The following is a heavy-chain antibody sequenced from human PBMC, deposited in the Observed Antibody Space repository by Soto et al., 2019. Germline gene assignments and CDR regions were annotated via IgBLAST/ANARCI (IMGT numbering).Heavy chain of an antibody. CDR2: ISSSSSYI. D-gene: IGHD2-15*01. V-gene: IGHV3-21*01. Sequence: EVQLVESGGGLVKPGGSLRLSCAASGFTFSSYSMNWVRQAPGKGLEWVSSISSSSSYIYYADSVKGRFTISRDNAKNSLYLQMNSLRAEDMAVYFCAREGGYCSGGSCYSFSDYWGQGTLVTVSS. CDR3: AREGGYCSGGSCYSFSDY. J-gene: IGHJ4*02. CDR1: GFTFSSYS.